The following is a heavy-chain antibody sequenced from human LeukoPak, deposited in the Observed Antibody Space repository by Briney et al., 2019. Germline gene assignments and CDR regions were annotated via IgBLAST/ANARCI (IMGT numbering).Heavy chain of an antibody. V-gene: IGHV1-46*01. CDR1: GYIFTNYY. CDR2: INSSGDGT. J-gene: IGHJ5*02. Sequence: ASVKVSCKASGYIFTNYYIHWVRQAPGQGLEWMGVINSSGDGTSYAQKFQGRITITRDTSTSTVYMELSSLRSEDTALYYCARVKQGYSSPWGQGTLVTVSS. CDR3: ARVKQGYSSP. D-gene: IGHD6-13*01.